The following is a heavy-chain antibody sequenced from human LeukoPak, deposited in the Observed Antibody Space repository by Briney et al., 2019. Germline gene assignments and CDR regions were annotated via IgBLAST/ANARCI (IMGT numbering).Heavy chain of an antibody. J-gene: IGHJ4*02. CDR3: ARNVGGHSSGWYYFDY. D-gene: IGHD6-19*01. Sequence: SVKVSCKASGGTFSSYAISWVRQAPGQGLEWMGGIIPIFGTANYAQKFQGRVTMTRDTSTSTVYMELSSLRSEDTAVYYCARNVGGHSSGWYYFDYWGQGTLVTVSS. CDR1: GGTFSSYA. CDR2: IIPIFGTA. V-gene: IGHV1-69*05.